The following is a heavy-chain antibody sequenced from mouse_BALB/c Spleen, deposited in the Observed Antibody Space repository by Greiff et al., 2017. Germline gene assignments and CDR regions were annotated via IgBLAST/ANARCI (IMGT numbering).Heavy chain of an antibody. CDR1: GFSLSSYS. CDR3: ARDNYGNCGAMDY. Sequence: VQVVESGPGLVAPSQCLSITCTVSGFSLSSYSVHWVRQPPGKGLEWLVMICGGGSTDYNSALKTRLSISKDNSKSKVFLKMNSLQTDDTAMYYYARDNYGNCGAMDYWGQGTSVTVSS. CDR2: ICGGGST. J-gene: IGHJ4*01. V-gene: IGHV2-6-4*01. D-gene: IGHD2-1*01.